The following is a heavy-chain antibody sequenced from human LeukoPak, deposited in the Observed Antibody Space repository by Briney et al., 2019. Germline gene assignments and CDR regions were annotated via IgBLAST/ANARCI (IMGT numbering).Heavy chain of an antibody. CDR1: GYTFTSYY. CDR3: ATPGGGCSYGYPYYYYYMDV. D-gene: IGHD5-18*01. Sequence: GASVKVSCKASGYTFTSYYMHWVRQAPGLGLEWMGIIRPITDSSTYAQKFQGRVTMTRDMSTSTVYMELSSLRSEDTAVYYCATPGGGCSYGYPYYYYYMDVWGKGTTVTVSS. V-gene: IGHV1-46*01. J-gene: IGHJ6*03. CDR2: IRPITDSS.